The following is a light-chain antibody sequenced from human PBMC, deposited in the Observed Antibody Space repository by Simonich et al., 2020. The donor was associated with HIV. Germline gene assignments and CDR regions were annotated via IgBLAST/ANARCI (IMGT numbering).Light chain of an antibody. J-gene: IGKJ4*01. CDR2: WAS. CDR3: QQYYRTPLT. V-gene: IGKV4-1*01. Sequence: DIVMTQSPDSLAVSPGERATIGCKSSQSVLYSSNNKNYLAWYQQKPGQPHILLIYWASTRQSGVPDRFSGSGSGTDFTLTISSLQSEDFAVYYCQQYYRTPLTLGGGTKVEIK. CDR1: QSVLYSSNNKNY.